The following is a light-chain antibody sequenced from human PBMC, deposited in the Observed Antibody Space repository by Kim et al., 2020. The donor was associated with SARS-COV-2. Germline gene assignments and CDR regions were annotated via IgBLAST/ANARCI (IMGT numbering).Light chain of an antibody. V-gene: IGKV1-39*01. CDR1: QGIINY. CDR3: QQSYSIPRT. J-gene: IGKJ1*01. CDR2: AAS. Sequence: GTVGEKSTITCRASQGIINYLNWYQQKIRKVPKLLISAASNLQRGVPSRFIGSGSGTDFTLTITNLQPEDFAAYFCQQSYSIPRTFGQGTKVDIK.